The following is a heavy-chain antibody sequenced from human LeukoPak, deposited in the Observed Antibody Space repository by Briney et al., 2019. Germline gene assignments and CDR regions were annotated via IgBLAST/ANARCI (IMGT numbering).Heavy chain of an antibody. D-gene: IGHD2-2*01. CDR2: MNPNSGNT. CDR1: GYTFTSYD. J-gene: IGHJ4*02. Sequence: AASVKVSCKASGYTFTSYDINWVRQATGQGLEWMGWMNPNSGNTGYAQKFQGRVTMTRNTSISTAYMELSSLRSEDTAVYYCARVRRGFLGYCSSTSCYVDYWGQGTLVTVSS. CDR3: ARVRRGFLGYCSSTSCYVDY. V-gene: IGHV1-8*01.